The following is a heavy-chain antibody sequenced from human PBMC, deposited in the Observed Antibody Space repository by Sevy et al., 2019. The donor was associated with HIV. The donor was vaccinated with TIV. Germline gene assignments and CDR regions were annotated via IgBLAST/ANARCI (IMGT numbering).Heavy chain of an antibody. CDR1: GFTFSNYF. V-gene: IGHV3-21*01. Sequence: GGSLRLSCAASGFTFSNYFMNWVRQAPGKGLEWVSSISSGSSYIFYADSLKGRVTISRDNGKNSLYLHMNSLRAEDTAVYYCARGDYYGSLYYFDYWGPGTLVTVSS. D-gene: IGHD3-10*01. CDR2: ISSGSSYI. CDR3: ARGDYYGSLYYFDY. J-gene: IGHJ4*02.